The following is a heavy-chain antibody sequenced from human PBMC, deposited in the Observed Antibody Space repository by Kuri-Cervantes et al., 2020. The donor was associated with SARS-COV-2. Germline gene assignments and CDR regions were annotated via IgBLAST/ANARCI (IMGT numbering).Heavy chain of an antibody. CDR1: GYSFTSYW. V-gene: IGHV5-10-1*01. D-gene: IGHD5-24*01. Sequence: GESLKISCKGAGYSFTSYWISWVRQMPGKGLEWMGRIDPSDSYTNYSPSFQGHVTISADKSISTAYLQWSSLKASDTAMYYCARHAAGWLQSFFDYWGQGTLVTVSS. J-gene: IGHJ4*02. CDR2: IDPSDSYT. CDR3: ARHAAGWLQSFFDY.